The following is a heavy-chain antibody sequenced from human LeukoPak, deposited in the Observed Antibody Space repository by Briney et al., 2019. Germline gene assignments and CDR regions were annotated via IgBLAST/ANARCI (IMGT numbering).Heavy chain of an antibody. V-gene: IGHV3-23*01. CDR2: ISSGGGST. D-gene: IGHD1-26*01. CDR1: GFTFTSYS. J-gene: IGHJ4*02. CDR3: AKGGKWDVTPFDY. Sequence: GGSLRLSCAASGFTFTSYSMNWVRQAPGKGLEWVSTISSGGGSTYYADSVKGRFTISRDNSKNTLYLQVNSLRAEDTAVYYCAKGGKWDVTPFDYWSQGTLVTVSS.